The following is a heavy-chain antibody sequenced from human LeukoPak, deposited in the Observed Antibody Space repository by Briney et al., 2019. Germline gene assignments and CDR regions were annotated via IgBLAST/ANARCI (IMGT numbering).Heavy chain of an antibody. Sequence: PGGSLRLSCAVSGFTFSSYWMIWFRQAPGKGLEWVAHINQDGSVKNYVDSVKGRFTISRDNASNFLYLQMNSLRAEDTAVYYCAKDKNWNVCDYWGRGTLVTVSS. D-gene: IGHD1-1*01. J-gene: IGHJ4*02. CDR1: GFTFSSYW. CDR2: INQDGSVK. V-gene: IGHV3-7*01. CDR3: AKDKNWNVCDY.